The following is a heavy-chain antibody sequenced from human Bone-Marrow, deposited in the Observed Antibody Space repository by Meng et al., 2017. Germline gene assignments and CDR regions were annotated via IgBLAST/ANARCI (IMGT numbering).Heavy chain of an antibody. Sequence: GESLKISCVASGLTLSDYYMSWIRQAPGKGLEWVSSISSSGSGIYYADSVKGRFTISRDNAKNSLYLQMNSLRAEDTAVYYGARDIGSYSSGWYYFDYWGQGTLVTVSS. D-gene: IGHD6-19*01. CDR2: ISSSGSGI. J-gene: IGHJ4*02. CDR3: ARDIGSYSSGWYYFDY. V-gene: IGHV3-11*01. CDR1: GLTLSDYY.